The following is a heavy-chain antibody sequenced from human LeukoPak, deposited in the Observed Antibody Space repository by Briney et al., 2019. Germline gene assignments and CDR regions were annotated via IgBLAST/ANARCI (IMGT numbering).Heavy chain of an antibody. Sequence: SETLSLTCNISGASLKTFYWTLIRQPARKGLEWIGRISTTGSPNYNAYLKSRLSISMDTSRSQFSLKLSSVTAADTAVYYCAREAGISRPLDYWGQGTLVTVSS. CDR3: AREAGISRPLDY. CDR1: GASLKTFY. CDR2: ISTTGSP. V-gene: IGHV4-4*07. J-gene: IGHJ4*02.